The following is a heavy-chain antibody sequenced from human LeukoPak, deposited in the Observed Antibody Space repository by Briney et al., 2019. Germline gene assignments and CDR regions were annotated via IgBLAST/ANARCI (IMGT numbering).Heavy chain of an antibody. J-gene: IGHJ4*02. CDR1: GGSFSGYY. D-gene: IGHD3-9*01. CDR2: INHSGST. Sequence: SETLSLTCAVYGGSFSGYYWSWIRQPPGKELEWIGEINHSGSTNYNPSLKSRVTISVDTSKNQFSLKLSSVTAADTAVYYCARGNYDILTGYYKDYWGQGTLVTVSS. V-gene: IGHV4-34*01. CDR3: ARGNYDILTGYYKDY.